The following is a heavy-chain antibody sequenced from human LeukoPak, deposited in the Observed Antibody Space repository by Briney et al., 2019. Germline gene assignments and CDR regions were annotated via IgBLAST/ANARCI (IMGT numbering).Heavy chain of an antibody. CDR1: GGTFSSYA. Sequence: ASVKVSCKASGGTFSSYAISWVRQAPGQGLEWMGWINTYTGNPTYAQGFTGRFVFSLDTSVSTAYLQISSLKAEDTAVYYCARWDYDSSGYALYYLDYWGQGTLVTVSS. D-gene: IGHD3-22*01. CDR3: ARWDYDSSGYALYYLDY. CDR2: INTYTGNP. J-gene: IGHJ4*02. V-gene: IGHV7-4-1*02.